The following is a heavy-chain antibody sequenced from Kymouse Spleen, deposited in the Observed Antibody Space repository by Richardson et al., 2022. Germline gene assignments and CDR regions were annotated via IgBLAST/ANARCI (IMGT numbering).Heavy chain of an antibody. CDR1: GGSFSGYY. J-gene: IGHJ4*02. CDR2: INHSGST. D-gene: IGHD1-7*01. CDR3: ARNWNYLNWAFDY. Sequence: QVQLQQWGAGLLKPSETLSLTCAVYGGSFSGYYWSWIRQPPGKGLEWIGEINHSGSTNYNPSLKSRVTISVDTSKNQFSLKLSSVTAADTAVYYCARNWNYLNWAFDYWGQGTLVTVSS. V-gene: IGHV4-34*01.